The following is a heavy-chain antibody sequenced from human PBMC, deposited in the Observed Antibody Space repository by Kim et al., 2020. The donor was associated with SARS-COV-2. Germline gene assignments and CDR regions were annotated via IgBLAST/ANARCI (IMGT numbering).Heavy chain of an antibody. J-gene: IGHJ6*02. Sequence: PSLKSRATKSVDTSKNQFSLKLSSVTAADSAVYYCARGRVRFPYYYGMDVWGQGTTVTVSS. V-gene: IGHV4-34*04. CDR3: ARGRVRFPYYYGMDV. D-gene: IGHD3-3*01.